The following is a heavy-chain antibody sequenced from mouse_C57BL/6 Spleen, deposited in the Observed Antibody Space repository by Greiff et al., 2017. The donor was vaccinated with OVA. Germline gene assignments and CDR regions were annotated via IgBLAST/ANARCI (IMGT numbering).Heavy chain of an antibody. CDR3: ARRDGNYWFAY. CDR2: IDPSDSET. V-gene: IGHV1-52*01. CDR1: GYTFTSYW. D-gene: IGHD2-1*01. Sequence: QVQLQQPGAELVRPGSSVKLSCKASGYTFTSYWMHWVKQRPIQGLEWIGNIDPSDSETHYNQKFKDKATLTVDKSSSTAYMQLSSLTSEDCAVYYCARRDGNYWFAYWGQGTLVTVSA. J-gene: IGHJ3*01.